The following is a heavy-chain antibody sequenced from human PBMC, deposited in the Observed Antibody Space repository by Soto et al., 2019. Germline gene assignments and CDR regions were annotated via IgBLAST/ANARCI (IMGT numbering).Heavy chain of an antibody. Sequence: SVKVSCKASGGTFSSYAISWVRQAPGQGLEWMGGIIPIFGTANYAQKFQGRVTITADESTSTAYMELSSLRSEDTAVYYCASPGGYCSGGSCYELSVWGQGTTVTVSS. CDR1: GGTFSSYA. J-gene: IGHJ6*02. CDR2: IIPIFGTA. V-gene: IGHV1-69*13. D-gene: IGHD2-15*01. CDR3: ASPGGYCSGGSCYELSV.